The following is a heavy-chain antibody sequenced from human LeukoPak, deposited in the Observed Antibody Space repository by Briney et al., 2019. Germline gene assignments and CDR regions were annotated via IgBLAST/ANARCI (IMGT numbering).Heavy chain of an antibody. CDR3: ARELQTRGFDP. J-gene: IGHJ5*02. CDR1: GFIFSSYE. D-gene: IGHD2-2*01. CDR2: INRDGTRM. V-gene: IGHV3-48*03. Sequence: GGSLRLSCAASGFIFSSYEMNWVRQAPGKGLEWDSYINRDGTRMDYADSVKGRFTISRDNARNSLYLQMNSLTAEDTAVYYCARELQTRGFDPWGQRTLVTVSS.